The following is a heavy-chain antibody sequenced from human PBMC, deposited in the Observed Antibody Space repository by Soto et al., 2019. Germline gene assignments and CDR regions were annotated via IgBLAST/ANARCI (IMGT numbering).Heavy chain of an antibody. CDR3: ASQCRHSGSYWLRGNFKH. J-gene: IGHJ1*01. Sequence: SVKVSCKASGGTFSSYAISWVRQAPGQGLEWMGGIIPIFGTANYAQKFQGRVTITADESTSTAYMELSSLRSEDTAVYYCASQCRHSGSYWLRGNFKHWGQGPLVTV. V-gene: IGHV1-69*13. CDR1: GGTFSSYA. D-gene: IGHD1-26*01. CDR2: IIPIFGTA.